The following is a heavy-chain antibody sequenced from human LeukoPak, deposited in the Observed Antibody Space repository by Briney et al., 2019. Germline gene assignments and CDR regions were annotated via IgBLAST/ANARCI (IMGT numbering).Heavy chain of an antibody. Sequence: ASVKVSCKASGYTFTNYDINWVRQATGQGLEWMGWMNPNSGNTGYAQKFQGRVTFTRSTSITTAYMELSSLRSEDTAVYYCARGPYYYDSSPPTYYFDYWGQGTLVTVSS. D-gene: IGHD3-22*01. CDR2: MNPNSGNT. CDR1: GYTFTNYD. J-gene: IGHJ4*02. V-gene: IGHV1-8*03. CDR3: ARGPYYYDSSPPTYYFDY.